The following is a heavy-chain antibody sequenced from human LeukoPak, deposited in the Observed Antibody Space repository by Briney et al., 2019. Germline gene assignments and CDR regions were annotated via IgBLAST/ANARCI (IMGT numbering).Heavy chain of an antibody. Sequence: ASVKVSCKASGYTFTGYYMHWVRQAPGQGLEWMEWINPNSGGTNYAQKFQGRVTMTRDTSISTAYMELSRLRSDDTAVYYCARTKPAVAATPDYWGQGTLVTVSS. V-gene: IGHV1-2*02. CDR1: GYTFTGYY. CDR3: ARTKPAVAATPDY. D-gene: IGHD2-15*01. J-gene: IGHJ4*02. CDR2: INPNSGGT.